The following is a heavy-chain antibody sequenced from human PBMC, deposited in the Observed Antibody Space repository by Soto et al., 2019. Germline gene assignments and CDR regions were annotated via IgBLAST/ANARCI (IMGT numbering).Heavy chain of an antibody. D-gene: IGHD5-18*01. Sequence: ASVKVSCKASGGAFSSYTISWVRQAPGQGLEWMGRIIPILGIANYAQKFQGRVTITADKSTSTAYMELSSLRSEDTAVYYCARDRAGSYGNYWGQGTLVTVSS. CDR3: ARDRAGSYGNY. J-gene: IGHJ4*02. CDR2: IIPILGIA. CDR1: GGAFSSYT. V-gene: IGHV1-69*04.